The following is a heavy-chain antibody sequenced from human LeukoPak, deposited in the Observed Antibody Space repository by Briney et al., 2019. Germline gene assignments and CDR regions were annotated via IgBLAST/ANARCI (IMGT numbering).Heavy chain of an antibody. J-gene: IGHJ5*02. CDR2: INPSGGST. D-gene: IGHD2-2*01. CDR3: ASVQCSSTSCYASTNWFDP. CDR1: GYTFTSYY. Sequence: GASVKVSCKASGYTFTSYYMHWVRQAPGQGLEWMGIINPSGGSTSYAQKFQGRVTMTRDTSTSTVYMELGSLRSEDTAVYYCASVQCSSTSCYASTNWFDPWGQGTLVTVSS. V-gene: IGHV1-46*01.